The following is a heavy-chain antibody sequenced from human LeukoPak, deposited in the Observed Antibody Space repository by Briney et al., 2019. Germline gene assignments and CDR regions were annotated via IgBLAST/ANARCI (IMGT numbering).Heavy chain of an antibody. D-gene: IGHD1-26*01. CDR1: GGSFSGYY. Sequence: PSETLPLTCAVYGGSFSGYYWSWIRQPPGKGLEWIGEINHSGSTNYNPSLKSRVTISVDTSKNQFSLKLSSVTAADTAVYYCARGTGEPREYYFDYWGQGTLVTVSS. V-gene: IGHV4-34*01. CDR3: ARGTGEPREYYFDY. J-gene: IGHJ4*02. CDR2: INHSGST.